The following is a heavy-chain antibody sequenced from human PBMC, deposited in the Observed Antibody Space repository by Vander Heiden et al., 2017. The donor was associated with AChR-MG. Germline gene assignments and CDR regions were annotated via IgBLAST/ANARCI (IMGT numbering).Heavy chain of an antibody. V-gene: IGHV4-34*01. J-gene: IGHJ5*02. CDR3: ARGPQYSWFDP. CDR1: GGSFSGYY. Sequence: QVQLQQWGAGLLKPSETLSLTCAVYGGSFSGYYWSWIRQPPGKGLEWIGEINHSGSTNYNPSLKSRVTISVDTSKNQFSLKLSSVTAADTAVYYCARGPQYSWFDPWGQGTLVTVSS. CDR2: INHSGST. D-gene: IGHD6-6*01.